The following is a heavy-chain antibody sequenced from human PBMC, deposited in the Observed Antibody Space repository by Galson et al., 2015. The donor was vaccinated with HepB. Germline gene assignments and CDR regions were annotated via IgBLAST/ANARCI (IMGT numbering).Heavy chain of an antibody. V-gene: IGHV1-69-2*01. D-gene: IGHD6-19*01. Sequence: VKVSCKASGGIFTTNAISWVRQAPRHGLEWMGLVDPEDGETVYAENFQGRVTITADTSIDTAYMELSGLKSEDTALYYCVTYTSGWQSSDYWGQGTLVTVFS. J-gene: IGHJ4*02. CDR1: GGIFTTNA. CDR3: VTYTSGWQSSDY. CDR2: VDPEDGET.